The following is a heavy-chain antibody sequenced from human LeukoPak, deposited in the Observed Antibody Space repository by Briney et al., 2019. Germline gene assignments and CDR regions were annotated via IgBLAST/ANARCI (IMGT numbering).Heavy chain of an antibody. V-gene: IGHV3-30-3*01. J-gene: IGHJ4*02. D-gene: IGHD3-10*01. CDR1: GFTFSNYA. CDR2: TYDGSGK. CDR3: ARESGRRNYKDYFDY. Sequence: PGGSLRLSCAASGFTFSNYAMHWIRQAPGKGLEWVAITYDGSGKYYADSVKGRFTISRDNSKNTLFLQMNSLRTEDTAVYYCARESGRRNYKDYFDYWGQGTLVTVSS.